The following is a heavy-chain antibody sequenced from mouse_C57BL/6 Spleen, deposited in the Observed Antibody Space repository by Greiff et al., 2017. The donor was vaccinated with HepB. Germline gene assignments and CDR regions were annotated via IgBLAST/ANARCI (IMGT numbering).Heavy chain of an antibody. CDR1: GYTFTDYE. Sequence: VKVVESGAELVRPGASVTLSCKASGYTFTDYEMHWVKQTPVHGLEWIGAIDPETGGTAYNQKFKGKAILTADKSSSTAYMELRSLTSEDSAVYYCTRRDYYGSSPLYFDVWGTGTTVTVSS. D-gene: IGHD1-1*01. V-gene: IGHV1-15*01. J-gene: IGHJ1*03. CDR2: IDPETGGT. CDR3: TRRDYYGSSPLYFDV.